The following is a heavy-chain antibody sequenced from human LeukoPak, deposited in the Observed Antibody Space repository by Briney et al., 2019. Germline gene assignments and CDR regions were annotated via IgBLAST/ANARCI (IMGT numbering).Heavy chain of an antibody. D-gene: IGHD3-9*01. Sequence: GGSLRLSCAASGFTLSSYWMHWVRQAPGKGLVWVSRINSDGSSTSYADSVKGRFTISRDNAKNTLYLQMNSLRAEDTAVYYCARDPQYYDILTGWLRGGFDPWGQGTLVTVSS. J-gene: IGHJ5*02. CDR3: ARDPQYYDILTGWLRGGFDP. V-gene: IGHV3-74*01. CDR2: INSDGSST. CDR1: GFTLSSYW.